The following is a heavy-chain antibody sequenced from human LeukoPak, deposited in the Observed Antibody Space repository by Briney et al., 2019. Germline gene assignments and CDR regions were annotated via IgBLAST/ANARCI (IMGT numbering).Heavy chain of an antibody. CDR3: TRSGYDFWSGYSPPNFDY. V-gene: IGHV3-73*01. J-gene: IGHJ4*02. CDR1: GFTFSGSA. D-gene: IGHD3-3*01. CDR2: IRSKANSYAT. Sequence: PGGSLRLSCAASGFTFSGSAMHWVRQASGKGLEWVGRIRSKANSYATAYAASVKGRFTISRDDSKNTAYLQMNSLKTEDTAVYYCTRSGYDFWSGYSPPNFDYWGQGTVVTVSS.